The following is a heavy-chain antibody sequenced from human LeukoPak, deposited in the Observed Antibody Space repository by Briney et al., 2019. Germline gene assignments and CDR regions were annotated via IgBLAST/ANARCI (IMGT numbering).Heavy chain of an antibody. V-gene: IGHV4-34*01. CDR3: ARADVRQFDY. Sequence: SETLSLTCAVYGRSFSGYYWSWIRQPPGKGLEWIGEINHSGSTNYNPSLKSRVTISVDTSKNQFSLKLSSVTAADTAAYYCARADVRQFDYWGQGTLVTVSS. CDR2: INHSGST. CDR1: GRSFSGYY. J-gene: IGHJ4*02.